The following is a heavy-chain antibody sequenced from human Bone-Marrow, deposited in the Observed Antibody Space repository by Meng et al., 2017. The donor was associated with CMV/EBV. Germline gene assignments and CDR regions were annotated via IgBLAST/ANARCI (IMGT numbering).Heavy chain of an antibody. D-gene: IGHD4-11*01. CDR3: ARARLQYCRKRGRYYYGMDV. CDR1: GGSFSGYY. J-gene: IGHJ6*02. Sequence: SETLCLTCAVYGGSFSGYYWSWIRQPPGKGLEWIGEINHSGSTNYNPTLKSRVTISVDTSKNQFSLKLISVTAADTAVYYCARARLQYCRKRGRYYYGMDVWGQGTTVTVSS. CDR2: INHSGST. V-gene: IGHV4-34*01.